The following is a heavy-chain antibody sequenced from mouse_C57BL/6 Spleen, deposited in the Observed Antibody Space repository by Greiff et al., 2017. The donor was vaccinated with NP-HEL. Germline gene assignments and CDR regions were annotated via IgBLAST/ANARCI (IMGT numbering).Heavy chain of an antibody. CDR1: GYSFTGYY. CDR3: ARGGDYDYFFDY. Sequence: VQLQQSGPELVKPGASVKISCKASGYSFTGYYMNWVKQSPEKSLEWIGEINPSTGGTTYNQKFKAKATLTVDKSSSTAYMQLKSLTSEDSAVYYCARGGDYDYFFDYWGQGTTLTVS. D-gene: IGHD2-4*01. V-gene: IGHV1-42*01. J-gene: IGHJ2*01. CDR2: INPSTGGT.